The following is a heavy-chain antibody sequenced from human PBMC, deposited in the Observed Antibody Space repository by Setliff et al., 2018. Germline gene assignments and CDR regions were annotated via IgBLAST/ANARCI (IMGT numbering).Heavy chain of an antibody. CDR2: INPSGGST. CDR1: GGTFSSYA. J-gene: IGHJ5*02. V-gene: IGHV1-46*01. Sequence: GASVKVSCKASGGTFSSYAISWVRQAPGQGLEWMGIINPSGGSTSYAQKFQGRVTMTRDTSTSTVYMELSSLRSEDTAVYYCARIMGIVGDNWFDPWGQGTLVTVSS. D-gene: IGHD1-26*01. CDR3: ARIMGIVGDNWFDP.